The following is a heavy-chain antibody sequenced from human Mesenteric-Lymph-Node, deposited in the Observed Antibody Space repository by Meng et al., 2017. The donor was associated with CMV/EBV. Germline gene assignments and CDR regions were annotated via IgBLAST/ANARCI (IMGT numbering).Heavy chain of an antibody. D-gene: IGHD3-3*01. J-gene: IGHJ4*02. V-gene: IGHV3-9*01. Sequence: GGSLRLSCAASGFKFDDYAMHWVRQAPGKGLEWVSSISWSSDNIAYADSVKGRFTASRDNAKKSLFLQMKSLRVEDTAFYYCAKGDDFWSGHFDSWGQGTLVTVSS. CDR1: GFKFDDYA. CDR2: ISWSSDNI. CDR3: AKGDDFWSGHFDS.